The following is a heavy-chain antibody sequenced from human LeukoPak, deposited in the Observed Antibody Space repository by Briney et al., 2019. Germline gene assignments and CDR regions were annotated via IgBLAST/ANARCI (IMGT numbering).Heavy chain of an antibody. Sequence: GESLKISCMGSGYSFSNYWIGWVRQMPGKGLEWMGIIYPDESNTRYSPSFQGQVTISADKSISTAYLQWSSLKASDTAIYYCARHGGGNSWPFQHWGQGTLVTVSS. CDR3: ARHGGGNSWPFQH. D-gene: IGHD4-23*01. CDR1: GYSFSNYW. CDR2: IYPDESNT. J-gene: IGHJ1*01. V-gene: IGHV5-51*01.